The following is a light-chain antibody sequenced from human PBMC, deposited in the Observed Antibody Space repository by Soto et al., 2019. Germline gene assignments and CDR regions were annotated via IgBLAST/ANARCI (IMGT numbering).Light chain of an antibody. CDR3: QQYDKYAWT. CDR1: QSISSW. Sequence: DIQMTQSPSTLSASVGDRVTITCRASQSISSWLAWYQQKPGKAPKLLIYKASTLESGVPSRFSGGGSGTEFTLTISSLQPDDFATYYCQQYDKYAWTFGQGTKVDIK. J-gene: IGKJ1*01. V-gene: IGKV1-5*03. CDR2: KAS.